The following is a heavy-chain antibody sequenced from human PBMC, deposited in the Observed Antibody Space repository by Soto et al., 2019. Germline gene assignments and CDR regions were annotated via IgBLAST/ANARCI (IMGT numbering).Heavy chain of an antibody. V-gene: IGHV3-30*03. D-gene: IGHD2-21*02. J-gene: IGHJ4*02. CDR2: ISYEGSKK. Sequence: QVQLVESGGCVVQPGGSRRLASAASGFTFSSHGIHWVRQPPGKGLECVAVISYEGSKKYYAYTVKGRFTISRDNYKNTVYLQMNSLRDEETAVYYCARIVVYCGGDCYSGSDYWGQGTLVTVSS. CDR1: GFTFSSHG. CDR3: ARIVVYCGGDCYSGSDY.